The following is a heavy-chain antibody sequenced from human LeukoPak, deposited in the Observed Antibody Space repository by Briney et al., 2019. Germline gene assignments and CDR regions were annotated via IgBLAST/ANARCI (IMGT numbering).Heavy chain of an antibody. J-gene: IGHJ3*02. D-gene: IGHD6-19*01. V-gene: IGHV3-48*03. CDR3: ARDYSSGWTDAFDI. Sequence: PGGSLRLSCAASGFTFSSYEMNWVRQAPGKGLEWVSYISSSGSTIYYADSVKGRFTISRDNAKNSLYLQMNSLRAEDTAVYYCARDYSSGWTDAFDIWGQGTMVTVSS. CDR2: ISSSGSTI. CDR1: GFTFSSYE.